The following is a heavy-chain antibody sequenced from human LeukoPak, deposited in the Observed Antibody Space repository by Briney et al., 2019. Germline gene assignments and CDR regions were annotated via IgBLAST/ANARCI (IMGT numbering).Heavy chain of an antibody. CDR2: IYTSGST. V-gene: IGHV4-4*09. CDR3: ARGRLWNPHYFDY. Sequence: SETLSLTCTVSGGSISSYYWSWIRQPPGKGLEWIGYIYTSGSTNYNPSLKSRVTISVDTSKNQFSLKLSSVTAADTAVYYCARGRLWNPHYFDYWGQGTLVTVSS. D-gene: IGHD5-18*01. CDR1: GGSISSYY. J-gene: IGHJ4*02.